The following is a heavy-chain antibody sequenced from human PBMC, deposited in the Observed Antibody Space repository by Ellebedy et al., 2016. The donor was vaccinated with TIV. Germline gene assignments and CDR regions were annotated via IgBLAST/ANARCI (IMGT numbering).Heavy chain of an antibody. Sequence: MPSETLSLTCTVSGGSISSSSYYWGWIRQPPGKGLEWIGSIYYSGSTYYNPSLKSRVTISVDTSKNQFSLKLSSVTAADTAVYYCARQGITIAAAGFTPEMGWFDPWGQGTLVTVSS. CDR1: GGSISSSSYY. CDR2: IYYSGST. CDR3: ARQGITIAAAGFTPEMGWFDP. J-gene: IGHJ5*02. D-gene: IGHD6-13*01. V-gene: IGHV4-39*01.